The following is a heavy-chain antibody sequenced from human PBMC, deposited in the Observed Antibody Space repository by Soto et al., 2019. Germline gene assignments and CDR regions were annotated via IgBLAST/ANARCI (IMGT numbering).Heavy chain of an antibody. CDR3: AKVSHHDFWSAYRDFEF. CDR1: GFTFDDHA. CDR2: INWNSATI. Sequence: MQLVESGGGFVQPGRSLTLSCAASGFTFDDHAMHWVRQVPGKGLEWVSGINWNSATIDYAASVKGRFTISRDNAKNSVSLQMNGLRDEDTALYFCAKVSHHDFWSAYRDFEFWGQGALVIVSS. J-gene: IGHJ4*02. V-gene: IGHV3-9*01. D-gene: IGHD3-3*01.